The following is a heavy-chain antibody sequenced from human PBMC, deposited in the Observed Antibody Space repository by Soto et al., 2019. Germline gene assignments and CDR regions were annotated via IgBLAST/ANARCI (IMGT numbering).Heavy chain of an antibody. D-gene: IGHD3-10*01. CDR1: GFSFSTYA. CDR3: AKTGGNVLLWFGEEDY. J-gene: IGHJ4*02. Sequence: GGSLRLSCAASGFSFSTYALTWVRQGPGKGLEWVSAISADGGRTYYVDSVKGRFTISRDNSKNTLSLQMNSLRAEDTAVYYCAKTGGNVLLWFGEEDYWGQGIVVT. V-gene: IGHV3-23*01. CDR2: ISADGGRT.